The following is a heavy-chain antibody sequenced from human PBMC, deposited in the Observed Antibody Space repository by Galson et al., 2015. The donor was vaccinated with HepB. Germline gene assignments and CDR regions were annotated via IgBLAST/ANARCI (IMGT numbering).Heavy chain of an antibody. CDR2: IWYDGSNK. CDR1: GFTFSSYG. V-gene: IGHV3-33*08. CDR3: ARARGYSYGYGMDV. D-gene: IGHD5-18*01. Sequence: SLRLSCAASGFTFSSYGMHWVRQAPGKGLEWVAVIWYDGSNKYYADSVKGRFTISRDNSKNTLCLQMNSLRAEDTAVYYCARARGYSYGYGMDVWGQGTTVTASS. J-gene: IGHJ6*02.